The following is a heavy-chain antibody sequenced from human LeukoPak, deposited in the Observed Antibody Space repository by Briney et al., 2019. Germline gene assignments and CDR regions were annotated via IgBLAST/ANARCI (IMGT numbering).Heavy chain of an antibody. J-gene: IGHJ4*02. CDR2: IKQDGSQK. CDR3: ARHYDSTAYSLDY. V-gene: IGHV3-7*01. D-gene: IGHD3-22*01. Sequence: PGGSLRVSCAASGFTFSSYWMTWVRQAPGKGLEWVANIKQDGSQKFYLDSVKGRFTISRDNAKESLVLQMNSLRAEDTAVYYCARHYDSTAYSLDYWGQGTLVTVSS. CDR1: GFTFSSYW.